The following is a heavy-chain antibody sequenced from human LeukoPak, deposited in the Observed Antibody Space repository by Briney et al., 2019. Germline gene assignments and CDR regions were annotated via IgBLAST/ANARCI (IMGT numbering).Heavy chain of an antibody. CDR1: GFTVSNNH. V-gene: IGHV3-66*01. Sequence: GGSLRLSCVASGFTVSNNHVSWVRQAPGKGLEWVSLIDNVGGTYYADSVKGRFTISRDHSENTLYLQMNSLRAEDTAVYYCAKDMGEPAFCGGDCYSRFFQHWGQGTLVTVSS. J-gene: IGHJ1*01. CDR3: AKDMGEPAFCGGDCYSRFFQH. D-gene: IGHD2-21*02. CDR2: IDNVGGT.